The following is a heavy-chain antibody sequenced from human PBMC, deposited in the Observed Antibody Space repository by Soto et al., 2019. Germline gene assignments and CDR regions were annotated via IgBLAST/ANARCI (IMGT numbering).Heavy chain of an antibody. CDR3: VRRHVSATGIDWFDP. CDR2: INAANGDT. J-gene: IGHJ5*02. V-gene: IGHV1-3*01. D-gene: IGHD6-13*01. CDR1: GYTFTSYG. Sequence: ASVKVSCKASGYTFTSYGIHWVRQAPGQRLEWMGWINAANGDTKYSPKFQGRVTITRDTSASTAYMELSSLRSEGAAVYYCVRRHVSATGIDWFDPWGQGXLVTVYS.